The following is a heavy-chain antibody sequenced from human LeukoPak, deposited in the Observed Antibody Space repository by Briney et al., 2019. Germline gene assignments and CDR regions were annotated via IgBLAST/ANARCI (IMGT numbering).Heavy chain of an antibody. CDR1: GFSLSTSGVG. V-gene: IGHV2-5*01. J-gene: IGHJ3*02. CDR2: IYWNDDK. CDR3: AHREKGAFDI. Sequence: SGPTLVKPTQTLTLTCTLSGFSLSTSGVGVAWIRQPPGKALECLALIYWNDDKRYSPSLKSRLTITKDTSKNQVVLTMTNMEPVDTATYYCAHREKGAFDIWGQGTMVTVSS.